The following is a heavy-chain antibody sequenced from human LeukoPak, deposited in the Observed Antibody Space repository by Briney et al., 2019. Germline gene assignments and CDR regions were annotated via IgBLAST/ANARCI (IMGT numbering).Heavy chain of an antibody. CDR3: ARGHFGLDV. CDR2: ISPRGDSR. Sequence: GGSLRLSCTASGFTFGDYAMSWIRQAPGKGLEWVSYISPRGDSRYYGDSVKGRFTVSRDNAENSLYLQMDNLRAEEDTAVYYCARGHFGLDVWGQGTTVTVSS. V-gene: IGHV3-11*01. D-gene: IGHD3-3*02. CDR1: GFTFGDYA. J-gene: IGHJ6*02.